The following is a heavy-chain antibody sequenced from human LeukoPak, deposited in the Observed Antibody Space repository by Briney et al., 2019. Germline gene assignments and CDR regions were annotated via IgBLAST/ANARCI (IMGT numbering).Heavy chain of an antibody. CDR1: GGSISSGDYY. J-gene: IGHJ4*02. D-gene: IGHD1-14*01. CDR3: ARAGGGRAENPEYYFDY. CDR2: IYYSGST. Sequence: PSETLSLTCTVSGGSISSGDYYWSWIRQPPGKGLEWIGYIYYSGSTYYNPSLKSRVTISVDTSKNQFSLKLSPVTAADTAVYYCARAGGGRAENPEYYFDYWGQGTLVTVSS. V-gene: IGHV4-30-4*01.